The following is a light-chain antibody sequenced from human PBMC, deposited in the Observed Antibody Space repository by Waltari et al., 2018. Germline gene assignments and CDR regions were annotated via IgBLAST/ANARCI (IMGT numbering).Light chain of an antibody. J-gene: IGLJ3*02. CDR1: SSDLGTYNF. CDR2: EVN. V-gene: IGLV2-14*01. Sequence: QSALTQPASVSGSPGQSITISCTGSSSDLGTYNFASWYQQFPGKAPKLMIFEVNRRPSGVSSRFSGSKSGNTASLTISGLQAEDEADYYCCSYSSSRTFDWVFGGGTKLTVL. CDR3: CSYSSSRTFDWV.